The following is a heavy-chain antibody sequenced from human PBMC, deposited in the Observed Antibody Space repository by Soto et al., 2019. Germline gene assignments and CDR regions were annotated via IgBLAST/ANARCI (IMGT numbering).Heavy chain of an antibody. CDR1: GGSISSGDYY. D-gene: IGHD3-10*01. CDR3: ARNRQNLLLWFGEGYYGMDV. CDR2: IYYSGST. Sequence: SETLSLTCTVSGGSISSGDYYWSWIRQPPGKGLEWIGYIYYSGSTYYNPSLKSRVTISVDTSKNQFSLKLSSVTAADTAVYYCARNRQNLLLWFGEGYYGMDVWGQGTTVTVSS. J-gene: IGHJ6*02. V-gene: IGHV4-30-4*01.